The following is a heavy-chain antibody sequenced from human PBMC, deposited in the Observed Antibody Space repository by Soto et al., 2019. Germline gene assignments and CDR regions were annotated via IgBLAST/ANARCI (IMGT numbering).Heavy chain of an antibody. J-gene: IGHJ4*02. CDR3: AKENGYSSSWFEFDY. D-gene: IGHD6-13*01. CDR1: GFTLSSYA. CDR2: ISGSGGST. V-gene: IGHV3-23*01. Sequence: GGSLRLSCAASGFTLSSYAMSWVRQAPGKGLEWVSAISGSGGSTYYADSVKGRFTISRDNSKNTLYLQMNSLRAEDTAVYYCAKENGYSSSWFEFDYWGQGTLVTSPQ.